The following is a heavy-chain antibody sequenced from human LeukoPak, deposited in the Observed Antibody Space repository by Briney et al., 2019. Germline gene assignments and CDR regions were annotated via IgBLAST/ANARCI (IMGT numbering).Heavy chain of an antibody. J-gene: IGHJ4*02. Sequence: PGGSLTLSCAASGFTFSSYWMHWVRQAPGKGLVWVSRINTDGSSTTYAYSVKGRFTISRDNAKNTLYLQMNSRRAEATALYYCAGDWSYWGQGNLVTVSS. CDR1: GFTFSSYW. CDR3: AGDWSY. D-gene: IGHD1-1*01. CDR2: INTDGSST. V-gene: IGHV3-74*01.